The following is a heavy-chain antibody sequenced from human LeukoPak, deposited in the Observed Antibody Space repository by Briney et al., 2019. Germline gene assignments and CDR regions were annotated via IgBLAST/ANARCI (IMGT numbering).Heavy chain of an antibody. V-gene: IGHV1-69*10. CDR2: IIPILGIA. CDR1: GGTFSSYA. CDR3: ARGDTMLTTYYFDY. Sequence: SVKVSCKASGGTFSSYAISWVRQAPGQGLEWMGRIIPILGIANYAQKFQGRVTITADKSTSTAYMELSSLRAEDTAVYYCARGDTMLTTYYFDYWGQGTLVTVSS. J-gene: IGHJ4*02. D-gene: IGHD4/OR15-4a*01.